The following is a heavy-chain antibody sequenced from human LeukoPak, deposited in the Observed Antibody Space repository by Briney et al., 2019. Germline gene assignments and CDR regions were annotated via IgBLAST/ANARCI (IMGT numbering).Heavy chain of an antibody. D-gene: IGHD2-15*01. V-gene: IGHV1-3*01. CDR1: GYSFSTYA. CDR2: INAGNGNT. CDR3: TRGRWSATAASYYLDF. J-gene: IGHJ4*02. Sequence: GASVKVSCKASGYSFSTYAIHWVRQAPGQRLEWMGWINAGNGNTKYAQKFQGRLTITRDTSASTAYMELSSLTFEDTAVYYCTRGRWSATAASYYLDFWGQGTLVTVSS.